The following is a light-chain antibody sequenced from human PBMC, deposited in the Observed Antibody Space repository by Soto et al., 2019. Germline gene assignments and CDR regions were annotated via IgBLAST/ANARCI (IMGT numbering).Light chain of an antibody. CDR3: SSYTISNTLPFV. Sequence: QSVLTQPASVSGSPGQSITISCTGTRRDVGGYNYVSWYQQYPGKSPKLLIYEVTHRPSGVSNRFSGSKSVNTASLTISGLQGEDEADYYCSSYTISNTLPFVVGTGPKVTVL. CDR1: RRDVGGYNY. V-gene: IGLV2-14*01. CDR2: EVT. J-gene: IGLJ1*01.